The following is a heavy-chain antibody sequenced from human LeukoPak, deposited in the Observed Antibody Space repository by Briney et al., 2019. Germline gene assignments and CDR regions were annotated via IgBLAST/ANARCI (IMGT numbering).Heavy chain of an antibody. CDR3: ARDYYGSGYEYYGMDV. CDR2: IIPIFGTA. CDR1: GYTFTSYG. V-gene: IGHV1-69*13. Sequence: GASVKVSCKASGYTFTSYGISWVRQAPGQGLERMGGIIPIFGTANYAQKFQGRVTITADESTSTAYMELSSLRSEDTAVYYCARDYYGSGYEYYGMDVWGQGTTVTVSS. J-gene: IGHJ6*02. D-gene: IGHD3-10*01.